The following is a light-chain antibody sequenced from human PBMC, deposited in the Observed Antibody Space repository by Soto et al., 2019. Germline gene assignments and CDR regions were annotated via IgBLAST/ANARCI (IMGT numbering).Light chain of an antibody. Sequence: DIVLTQSPDSLAVSLGERATIHCKSSQTIFYTSSNKNYLAWYQQRPGQPPKLLIDWASDRESGVPNRFSGSESWTAFILTISGLQAEDVAVYYCQQYYSTPFTFGPGTRLDIK. CDR1: QTIFYTSSNKNY. V-gene: IGKV4-1*01. J-gene: IGKJ3*01. CDR2: WAS. CDR3: QQYYSTPFT.